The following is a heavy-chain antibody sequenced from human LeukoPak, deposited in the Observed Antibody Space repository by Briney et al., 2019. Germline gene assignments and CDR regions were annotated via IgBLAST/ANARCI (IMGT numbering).Heavy chain of an antibody. D-gene: IGHD5-18*01. CDR2: ISGSGAST. Sequence: PGGSLRLSCAASGFTFSSYAMSWVRQAPGKGLEWVSVISGSGASTSYADSVKGRFTIARDNSKNTLYLQMNSLRAEDTAVYYCAKVGYFLGYLYYFDNWGQGTLVTVSS. CDR3: AKVGYFLGYLYYFDN. CDR1: GFTFSSYA. V-gene: IGHV3-23*01. J-gene: IGHJ4*02.